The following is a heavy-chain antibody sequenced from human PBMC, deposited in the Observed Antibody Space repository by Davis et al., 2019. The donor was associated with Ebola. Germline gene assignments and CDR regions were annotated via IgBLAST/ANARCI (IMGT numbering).Heavy chain of an antibody. Sequence: SVKVSCKASGYTFTGYYMHWVRQAPGQGLEWMGGIIPIFGTANYAQKFQGRVTITADESTSTAYMELSSLRSEDTAVYYCARDPYGSGSYYKGGFDYWGQGTLVTVSS. CDR1: GYTFTGYY. CDR2: IIPIFGTA. J-gene: IGHJ4*02. D-gene: IGHD3-10*01. CDR3: ARDPYGSGSYYKGGFDY. V-gene: IGHV1-69*13.